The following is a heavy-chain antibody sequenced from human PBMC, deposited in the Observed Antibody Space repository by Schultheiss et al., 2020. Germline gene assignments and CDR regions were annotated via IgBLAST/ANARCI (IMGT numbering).Heavy chain of an antibody. V-gene: IGHV4-59*12. CDR3: ARDPGAAYGPGWYFDL. CDR2: IYYSGST. D-gene: IGHD4-17*01. CDR1: GGSISSYY. Sequence: SETLSLTCTVSGGSISSYYWSWIRQPPGKGLEWIGYIYYSGSTNYNPSLKSRVTISVDTSKNQFSLKLISVTAADTAVYYCARDPGAAYGPGWYFDLWGRGTLVTVSS. J-gene: IGHJ2*01.